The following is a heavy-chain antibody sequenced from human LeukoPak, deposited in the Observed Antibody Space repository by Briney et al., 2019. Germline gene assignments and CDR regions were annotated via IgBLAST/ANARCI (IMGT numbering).Heavy chain of an antibody. Sequence: GDSLKISCKGSGYSFTSYWIGWVRQVSEKGLEWMGIIYPGDSDTRYSPSFQGQVTISADKSISTAYLQWSSLKASDTAMYYCARAVVPAANPARWYFDLWGRGTLVTVSS. CDR2: IYPGDSDT. D-gene: IGHD2-2*01. CDR3: ARAVVPAANPARWYFDL. V-gene: IGHV5-51*01. J-gene: IGHJ2*01. CDR1: GYSFTSYW.